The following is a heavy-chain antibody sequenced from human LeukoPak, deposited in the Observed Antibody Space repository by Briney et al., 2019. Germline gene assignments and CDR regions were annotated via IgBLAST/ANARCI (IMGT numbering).Heavy chain of an antibody. CDR2: ISSSSSYI. CDR3: AKEIERVYYDSSGYYPG. V-gene: IGHV3-21*01. Sequence: GGSLRLSCAASGFTFSSYSMNWVRQAPGKGLEWVSSISSSSSYIYYADSVKGRFTISRDNAKNSLYLQMNSLRAEDTAVYYCAKEIERVYYDSSGYYPGGGQGTLVTVSS. J-gene: IGHJ4*02. D-gene: IGHD3-22*01. CDR1: GFTFSSYS.